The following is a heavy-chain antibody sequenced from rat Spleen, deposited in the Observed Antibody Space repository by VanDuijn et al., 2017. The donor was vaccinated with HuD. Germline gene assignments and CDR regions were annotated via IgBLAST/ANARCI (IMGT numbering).Heavy chain of an antibody. CDR1: GFTFSDYY. Sequence: EVQLVESDGGLVQPGRSLKLSCAASGFTFSDYYMAWVRQAPTKGLEWVATISYDGSSTYYRDSVKGRFTISRDNAKSTLYLQMDSLRSEDTATYYCARVWVYVMDAWGQGASVTVSS. V-gene: IGHV5-29*01. D-gene: IGHD1-7*01. CDR3: ARVWVYVMDA. CDR2: ISYDGSST. J-gene: IGHJ4*01.